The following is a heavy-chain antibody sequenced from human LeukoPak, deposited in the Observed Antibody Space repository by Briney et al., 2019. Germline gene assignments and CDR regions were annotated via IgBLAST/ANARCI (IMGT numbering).Heavy chain of an antibody. CDR2: IIPIFGTT. CDR1: GGTFSSYA. CDR3: ARVGKRITIFGVVTLDAFDI. Sequence: SVKVTCKASGGTFSSYAISWVRQAPGQGLEWMGGIIPIFGTTNYAQKFQGRVTITTDESTSTAYMELSSLRSEDTAVYYCARVGKRITIFGVVTLDAFDIWGQGTMVTVSS. J-gene: IGHJ3*02. V-gene: IGHV1-69*05. D-gene: IGHD3-3*01.